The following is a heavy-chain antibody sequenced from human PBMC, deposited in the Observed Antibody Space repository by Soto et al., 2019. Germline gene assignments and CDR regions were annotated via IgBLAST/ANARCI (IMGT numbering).Heavy chain of an antibody. CDR1: GGSFSGYY. D-gene: IGHD6-6*01. Sequence: SETLSLTCAVYGGSFSGYYWSWIRQPPGKGLEWIGEINHSGSTNYNPSLKSRVTTSVDTSKNQFSLKLSSVTAADTAVYYCARVVYSSSSGPANWFDPWGQGTLVTVSS. CDR3: ARVVYSSSSGPANWFDP. V-gene: IGHV4-34*01. J-gene: IGHJ5*02. CDR2: INHSGST.